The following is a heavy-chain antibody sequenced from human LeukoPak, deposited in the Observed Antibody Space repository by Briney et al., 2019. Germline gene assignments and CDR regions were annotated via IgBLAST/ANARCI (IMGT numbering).Heavy chain of an antibody. CDR3: ARYFGYDFWSGYIGE. D-gene: IGHD3-3*01. CDR1: GYTFTGYY. J-gene: IGHJ4*02. CDR2: INPNSGGT. Sequence: ASVKVSCKASGYTFTGYYMHWVRQAPGQGLEWMGWINPNSGGTNYAQKFQGRVTMTRDTSISTAYMELSRLRSDDTAVYYCARYFGYDFWSGYIGEWGQGTLVTVSS. V-gene: IGHV1-2*02.